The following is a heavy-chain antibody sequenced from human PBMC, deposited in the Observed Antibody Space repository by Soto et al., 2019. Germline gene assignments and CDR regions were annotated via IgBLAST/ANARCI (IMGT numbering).Heavy chain of an antibody. D-gene: IGHD6-13*01. CDR3: ARDHGGSTWFVGIYYYFGVDV. CDR2: ISGSRDTI. J-gene: IGHJ6*02. Sequence: EVQLVESGGGLVQPGGSLRLSCAASGFTLSSYNMNWVRQAPGKGLEWVSYISGSRDTIYYADSVKGRFTISRDNAKNSLYLQMDSLRDEDTAVYYCARDHGGSTWFVGIYYYFGVDVWGQGTTVTVSS. V-gene: IGHV3-48*02. CDR1: GFTLSSYN.